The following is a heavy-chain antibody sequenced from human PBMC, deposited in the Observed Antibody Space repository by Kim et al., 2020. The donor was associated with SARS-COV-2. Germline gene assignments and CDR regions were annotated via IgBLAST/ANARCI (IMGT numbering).Heavy chain of an antibody. CDR3: ARDLSGRGAFDP. Sequence: SETLSLTCTVSGGSISSSYWSWIRQPPGKGLEWIGFFYYSGSTNYNPSLKSRVTMSLDTYKTQFSLKLSSVTAADPAVYYCARDLSGRGAFDPWGRGTLVTVSS. V-gene: IGHV4-59*01. CDR2: FYYSGST. CDR1: GGSISSSY. J-gene: IGHJ5*02. D-gene: IGHD1-26*01.